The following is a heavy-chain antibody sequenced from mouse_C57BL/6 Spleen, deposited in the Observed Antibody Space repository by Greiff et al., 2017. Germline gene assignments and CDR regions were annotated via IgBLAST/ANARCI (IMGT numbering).Heavy chain of an antibody. CDR3: AKDDGHGGAMDY. J-gene: IGHJ4*01. Sequence: EVKVVESGGGLVQPGGSLKLSCAASGFTFSDYYMYWVRQTPEKRLEWVAYISNGGCSTYYPDTVKGRFTISRDNAKNTLYLQMSRLKSEDTAMYYCAKDDGHGGAMDYWGPGTSVTVSS. V-gene: IGHV5-12*01. D-gene: IGHD2-3*01. CDR1: GFTFSDYY. CDR2: ISNGGCST.